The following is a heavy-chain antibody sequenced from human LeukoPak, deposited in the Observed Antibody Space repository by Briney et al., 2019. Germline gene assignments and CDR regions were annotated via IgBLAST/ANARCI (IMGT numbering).Heavy chain of an antibody. CDR2: ISGSGSTM. CDR3: AKEVGAAPRQGGF. CDR1: GFTFSNYE. V-gene: IGHV3-48*03. Sequence: QPGGSLRLSYAASGFTFSNYEMNWVRQAPGKGLEWVSYISGSGSTMYYTDSVKGRFTISRDNAKNSLYLQMNSLRAEDTAVYYCAKEVGAAPRQGGFWGQGTLVTVSS. J-gene: IGHJ4*02. D-gene: IGHD2-15*01.